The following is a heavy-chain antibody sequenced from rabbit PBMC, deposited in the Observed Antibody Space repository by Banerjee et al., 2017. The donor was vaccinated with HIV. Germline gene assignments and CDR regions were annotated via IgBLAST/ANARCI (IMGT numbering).Heavy chain of an antibody. CDR2: IYAGSSGNT. Sequence: QEQLEESGGDLVKPGASLTLTCTASGFSFSSNYMCWVRQAPGKGPEWIGCIYAGSSGNTYYTTWAKGRFTVSKTSSTTVTLQMTSLTAADTATYFCARDLAGVIGWNFGLWGPGTLVTVS. J-gene: IGHJ4*01. V-gene: IGHV1S45*01. CDR3: ARDLAGVIGWNFGL. CDR1: GFSFSSNY. D-gene: IGHD4-1*01.